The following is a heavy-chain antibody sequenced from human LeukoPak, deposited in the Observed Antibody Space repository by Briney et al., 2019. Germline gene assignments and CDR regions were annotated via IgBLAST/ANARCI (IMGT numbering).Heavy chain of an antibody. CDR1: GFTFSSYG. CDR2: IWYDGSNK. CDR3: AREHIAAWTIDY. Sequence: GGSLRLSCAASGFTFSSYGMHWVRQAPGKGLEWVAVIWYDGSNKYYADSVKGRFTISRDNSKNTLYLQMNSLRAEDTAVYYCAREHIAAWTIDYWGQGTLVTVSS. D-gene: IGHD6-6*01. J-gene: IGHJ4*02. V-gene: IGHV3-33*01.